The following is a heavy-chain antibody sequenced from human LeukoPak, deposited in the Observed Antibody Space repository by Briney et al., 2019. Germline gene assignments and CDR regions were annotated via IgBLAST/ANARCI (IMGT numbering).Heavy chain of an antibody. CDR2: IYSGGST. D-gene: IGHD1-14*01. V-gene: IGHV3-53*01. J-gene: IGHJ3*02. Sequence: GGSLRLSCAASGFTVSSNYMSWVRQAPGKGLEWVSNIYSGGSTYYADSVKGRFTISRGNSKNTVYLQMNSLRAGDTAVYFCARVRLDRSERNLDAFENWGQGTMVTVSS. CDR1: GFTVSSNY. CDR3: ARVRLDRSERNLDAFEN.